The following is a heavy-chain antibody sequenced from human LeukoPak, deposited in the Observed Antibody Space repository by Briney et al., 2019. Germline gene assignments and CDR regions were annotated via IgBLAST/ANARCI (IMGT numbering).Heavy chain of an antibody. V-gene: IGHV4-34*01. D-gene: IGHD2-2*01. CDR2: INHSGST. Sequence: SETPSLTCAVYGGSFSGYYWSWIRQPPGKGLEWIGEINHSGSTNYNPSLKSRVTISVDTSKNQFSLKLSSVTAADTAVYYCARDRAPYCSSTSCYQGRDYWGQGTLVTVSS. CDR3: ARDRAPYCSSTSCYQGRDY. J-gene: IGHJ4*02. CDR1: GGSFSGYY.